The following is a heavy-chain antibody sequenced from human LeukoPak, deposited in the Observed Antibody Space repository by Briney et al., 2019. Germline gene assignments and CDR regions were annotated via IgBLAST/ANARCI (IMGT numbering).Heavy chain of an antibody. Sequence: GGSLRLSCAASGCTFSSYTMNWVRQAPGKGLEWVSSIDNDGSYIYYADSVKGRFTLSRDNAENSVHLQMISLRAEDTAVYYCATKYSAGWLFDYWGQGTLVTVSS. D-gene: IGHD5-12*01. CDR2: IDNDGSYI. CDR3: ATKYSAGWLFDY. V-gene: IGHV3-21*01. CDR1: GCTFSSYT. J-gene: IGHJ4*02.